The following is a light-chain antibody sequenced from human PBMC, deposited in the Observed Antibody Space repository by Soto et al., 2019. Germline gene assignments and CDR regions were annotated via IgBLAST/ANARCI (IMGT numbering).Light chain of an antibody. V-gene: IGLV2-23*01. J-gene: IGLJ1*01. CDR1: SSDFGSYKF. Sequence: QSVLTQPASVSGSPGQSVTISCTGTSSDFGSYKFVSWYQHHPGKVPKVIIYETSKRPSGVSDRFSGSKPGNTASLTISGLQAEDEADYYCFSFTSTNTHVFGSGTRSPS. CDR2: ETS. CDR3: FSFTSTNTHV.